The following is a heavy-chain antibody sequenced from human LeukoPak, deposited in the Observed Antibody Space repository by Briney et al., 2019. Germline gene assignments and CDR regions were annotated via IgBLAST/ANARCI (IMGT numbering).Heavy chain of an antibody. Sequence: PSETLSLTCTVSGGSISSGFYYWGWIRQPPGKGLEWIGSIYYSGNTYYNPSLKSRVPMSVDTSKNQFSLTLSSVTAADTAVYYCARHTPRAYYYDSSGLDYWGQGTLVTVSS. CDR2: IYYSGNT. CDR3: ARHTPRAYYYDSSGLDY. V-gene: IGHV4-39*01. D-gene: IGHD3-22*01. CDR1: GGSISSGFYY. J-gene: IGHJ4*02.